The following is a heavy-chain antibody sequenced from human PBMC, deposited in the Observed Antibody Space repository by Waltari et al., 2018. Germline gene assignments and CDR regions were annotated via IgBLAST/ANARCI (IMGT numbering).Heavy chain of an antibody. CDR2: ISSSSSYI. CDR3: ARSAWVYSSSTIGY. J-gene: IGHJ4*02. CDR1: GFTFSSYS. V-gene: IGHV3-21*04. Sequence: EVQLVESGGGLVKPGGSLRLSCAASGFTFSSYSMNWVRQAPGKGLEWVSSISSSSSYIYYADSVKCRFTISRDNAKNSLYLQMNSLRAEDTAVYYCARSAWVYSSSTIGYWGQGTLVTVSS. D-gene: IGHD6-6*01.